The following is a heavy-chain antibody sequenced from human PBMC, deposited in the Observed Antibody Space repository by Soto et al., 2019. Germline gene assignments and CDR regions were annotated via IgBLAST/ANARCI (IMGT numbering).Heavy chain of an antibody. CDR3: ARVRKGDYDSSGYYY. J-gene: IGHJ4*02. V-gene: IGHV4-31*03. CDR1: GCSISSGGYN. D-gene: IGHD3-22*01. Sequence: PSETLSLTCTVSGCSISSGGYNWSWIRQHPGKGLEWIGYIYYSGSTYYNPSLKSRVTISVDTSKNQFSLKLSSVTAADTAVYYCARVRKGDYDSSGYYYWGQGTMVTVSS. CDR2: IYYSGST.